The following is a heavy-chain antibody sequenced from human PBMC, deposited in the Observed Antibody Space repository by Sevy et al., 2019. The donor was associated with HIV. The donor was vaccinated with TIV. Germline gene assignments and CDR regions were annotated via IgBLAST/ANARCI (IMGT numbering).Heavy chain of an antibody. V-gene: IGHV3-23*01. CDR2: ISAIGGST. CDR3: AKNRGTYFYGMDV. CDR1: GFTFGDYA. J-gene: IGHJ6*02. D-gene: IGHD2-21*01. Sequence: GGSLRLSCAASGFTFGDYAVTWVRQAPGKGLERVSTISAIGGSTYHADSVKGRFTISRDNSNNTLFLQMNSLRAEDTAIYYCAKNRGTYFYGMDVWRQGTTVTVSS.